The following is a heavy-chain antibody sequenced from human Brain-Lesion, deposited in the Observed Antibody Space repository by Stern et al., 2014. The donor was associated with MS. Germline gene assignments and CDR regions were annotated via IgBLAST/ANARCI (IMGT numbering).Heavy chain of an antibody. D-gene: IGHD2-2*01. CDR2: IFNSGST. V-gene: IGHV4-61*02. Sequence: QLQLQESGPGLVKPSQTLSLSCTVSGGSISSGGYYWSWIRQPAGKGLEWIGRIFNSGSTSYNPPLKSRVPISITTSKTQFSLSLNPMTAADTAVYYCARGRVVPGFQYYATDVWGQGTTVIVSS. J-gene: IGHJ6*02. CDR3: ARGRVVPGFQYYATDV. CDR1: GGSISSGGYY.